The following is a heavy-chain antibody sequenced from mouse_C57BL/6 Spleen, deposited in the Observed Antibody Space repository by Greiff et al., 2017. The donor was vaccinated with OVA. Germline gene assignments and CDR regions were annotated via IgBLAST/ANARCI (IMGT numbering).Heavy chain of an antibody. CDR2: IYPSDSET. D-gene: IGHD1-1*01. Sequence: VQLQQPGAELVRPGSSVKLSCKASGYTFTSYWMDWVKQRPGQGLEWIGNIYPSDSETHYNQKFKDKATLTVDESSSTAYMQRSSLTSEDSAVYYCARSGGSNCFGYWGQGTTLTVSS. V-gene: IGHV1-61*01. CDR3: ARSGGSNCFGY. CDR1: GYTFTSYW. J-gene: IGHJ2*01.